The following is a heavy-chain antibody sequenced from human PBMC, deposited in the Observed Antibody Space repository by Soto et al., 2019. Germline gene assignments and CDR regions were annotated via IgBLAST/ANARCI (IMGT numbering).Heavy chain of an antibody. CDR1: GYSFAGYL. Sequence: QVQLVQSGAEVKKPGASVKVSCKASGYSFAGYLLHWVRQAPGQGLEWMGWINTDSGDTKYARKFQGRVTMTRDTSTSTGYMVLSSLRSDDTAVYHCTRGTGFWSGYYRYYGMDVWGQGTTVTVSS. CDR2: INTDSGDT. D-gene: IGHD3-3*01. V-gene: IGHV1-2*02. CDR3: TRGTGFWSGYYRYYGMDV. J-gene: IGHJ6*02.